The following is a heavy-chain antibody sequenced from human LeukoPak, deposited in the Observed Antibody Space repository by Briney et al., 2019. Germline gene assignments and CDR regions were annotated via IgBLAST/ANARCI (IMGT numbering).Heavy chain of an antibody. D-gene: IGHD3-22*01. J-gene: IGHJ4*02. CDR1: GYSFTSYW. Sequence: GESLKISCKGSGYSFTSYWIGWVRQMPGKGLEWMGIIYPGDSDTRYSPSFQGQVTISADKSISTAYLRWSSLKASDTAMYYCARPGYYYDSSGYYTPFYFDYWGQGTLVTVSS. CDR2: IYPGDSDT. V-gene: IGHV5-51*01. CDR3: ARPGYYYDSSGYYTPFYFDY.